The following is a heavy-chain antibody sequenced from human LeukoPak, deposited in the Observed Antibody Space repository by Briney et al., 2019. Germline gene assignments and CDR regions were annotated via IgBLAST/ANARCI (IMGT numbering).Heavy chain of an antibody. Sequence: PGGSLRLSCAASGFTFSSYWMSWVRQAPGKGLEWVANIKEDGSEKYYVDSVKGRFTISRDNAKNSLYLQMNSLRAGDTAVYYCARDGPPHVSFDYWGQGTLVTVSS. CDR3: ARDGPPHVSFDY. CDR1: GFTFSSYW. V-gene: IGHV3-7*01. D-gene: IGHD5/OR15-5a*01. J-gene: IGHJ4*02. CDR2: IKEDGSEK.